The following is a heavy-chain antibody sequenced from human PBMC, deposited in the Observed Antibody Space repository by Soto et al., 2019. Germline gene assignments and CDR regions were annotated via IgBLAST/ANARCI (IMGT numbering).Heavy chain of an antibody. D-gene: IGHD1-7*01. J-gene: IGHJ3*02. V-gene: IGHV6-1*01. CDR2: TYYRSKWYN. CDR3: ARNYNWNYPGGAFDI. CDR1: GDSVSSNSAA. Sequence: PSQTLSVTCAISGDSVSSNSAAWNWIRQSLSRGLEWLGRTYYRSKWYNEYAVSVKSRITINPDTSKNQFSLQLNSVTPEDTAVYYCARNYNWNYPGGAFDIWGQGTMVTVSS.